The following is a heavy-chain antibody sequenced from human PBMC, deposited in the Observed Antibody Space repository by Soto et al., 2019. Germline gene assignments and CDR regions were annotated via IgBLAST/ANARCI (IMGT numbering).Heavy chain of an antibody. CDR1: GGSFSGYY. CDR3: ARGWGRISDY. CDR2: INHSGST. D-gene: IGHD7-27*01. Sequence: QVQLQQWGAGLLKPSETLSLTCAVYGGSFSGYYWSWIRQPPGKGLEWIGEINHSGSTNYNPSLKSRVTLSVDTSKNQSSLKLSSVTAADTAVYYCARGWGRISDYWGQGALVAVSS. V-gene: IGHV4-34*01. J-gene: IGHJ4*02.